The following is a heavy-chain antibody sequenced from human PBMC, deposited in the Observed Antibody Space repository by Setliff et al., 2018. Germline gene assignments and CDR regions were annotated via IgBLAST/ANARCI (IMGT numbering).Heavy chain of an antibody. J-gene: IGHJ3*02. D-gene: IGHD1-26*01. V-gene: IGHV4-39*07. CDR3: ARVRWDRESFDI. CDR1: GGSISSSDFY. Sequence: PSETLSLTCTVSGGSISSSDFYWGWIRQPPGKGLEWIGSIYYSGTTYSNPTLKSRVTISVDTSKSQFSLNLTSVTAADTAIYYCARVRWDRESFDIWGQGTMVTV. CDR2: IYYSGTT.